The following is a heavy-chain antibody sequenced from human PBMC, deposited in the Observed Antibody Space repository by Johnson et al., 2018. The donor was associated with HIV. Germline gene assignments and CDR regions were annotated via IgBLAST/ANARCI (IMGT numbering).Heavy chain of an antibody. CDR2: ISYDGSNK. V-gene: IGHV3-30*19. J-gene: IGHJ3*02. CDR1: GFTFSSYG. D-gene: IGHD3-22*01. Sequence: QEQLVESGGGVVQPGGSLRLSCAASGFTFSSYGMHWVRQAPGKGLEWVAVISYDGSNKYYADSVKGRFTISRDNSKNTLYLQMNSLRPEDTAMYYCARERTWDYDMAFDIWGQGTMVTVSS. CDR3: ARERTWDYDMAFDI.